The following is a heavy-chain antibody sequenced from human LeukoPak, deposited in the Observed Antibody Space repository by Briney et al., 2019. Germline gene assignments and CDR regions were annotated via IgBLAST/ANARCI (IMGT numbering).Heavy chain of an antibody. CDR1: GFTFSSYS. CDR3: ARYYYGSGSYSPSFDY. Sequence: GGSLRLSCAASGFTFSSYSMNWVRQAPGKGLEWVSSISSSSTIYYADSVKGRFTISRDNAKNSLYLQMNSLRAEDTAVYYCARYYYGSGSYSPSFDYWGQGTLVTVSS. V-gene: IGHV3-69-1*01. J-gene: IGHJ4*02. CDR2: ISSSSTI. D-gene: IGHD3-10*01.